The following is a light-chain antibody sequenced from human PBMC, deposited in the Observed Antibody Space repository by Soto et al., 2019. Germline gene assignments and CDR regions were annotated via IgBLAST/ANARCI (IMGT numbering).Light chain of an antibody. V-gene: IGLV2-14*01. Sequence: QSVLTQPASVSGSPGQSITISCTGTNSDIGRYKFVSWFQQHPGKAPKLMIFEGTNRPSGVSNRFSGSKSGNTASLTISGLQAEDEAIYFCSSSTNPNTLVIFGGGTQLTVL. J-gene: IGLJ2*01. CDR2: EGT. CDR1: NSDIGRYKF. CDR3: SSSTNPNTLVI.